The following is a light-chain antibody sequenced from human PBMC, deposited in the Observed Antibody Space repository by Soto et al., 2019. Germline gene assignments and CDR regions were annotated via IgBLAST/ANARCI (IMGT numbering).Light chain of an antibody. V-gene: IGLV1-40*01. Sequence: QSVLTQPPSVSGATGQRVTISCTGSNSNIGAGYDVIWYQQLPGLVPKLLIYGSTRRPSGVPERFSGSKSDTSASLAITGLQAEDEAHYYCHSYDSSLTVVLFGGGTKVTVL. CDR2: GST. CDR1: NSNIGAGYD. J-gene: IGLJ2*01. CDR3: HSYDSSLTVVL.